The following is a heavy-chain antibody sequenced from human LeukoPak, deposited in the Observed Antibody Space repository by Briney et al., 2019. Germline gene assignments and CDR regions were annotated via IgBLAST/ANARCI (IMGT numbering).Heavy chain of an antibody. V-gene: IGHV3-21*01. J-gene: IGHJ3*02. CDR2: ISSSSSYI. CDR1: GFTFSSYS. Sequence: GGSLRLSCAASGFTFSSYSMNWGRQAPGKGLEWVSSISSSSSYIYYADSVKGRFTISRDNAKNSLYLQMNSLRAEDTAVYYCARDLWHYDFLSGLKDAFDIWGQGTMVTVSS. D-gene: IGHD3-3*01. CDR3: ARDLWHYDFLSGLKDAFDI.